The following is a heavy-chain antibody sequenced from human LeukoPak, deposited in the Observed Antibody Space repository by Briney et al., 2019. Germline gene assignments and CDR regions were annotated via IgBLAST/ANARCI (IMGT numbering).Heavy chain of an antibody. CDR3: AREYDHDAFDI. D-gene: IGHD3-16*01. J-gene: IGHJ3*02. CDR1: CGFSSSCGHY. Sequence: PSETLSLTCTFSCGFSSSCGHYWSWIRQHPGKGLEWIGYIYYSGSTYYNPSLKSRVTISVDTSKNQFSLKLSSVTAADTAVYYCAREYDHDAFDIWGQGTMVTVSS. V-gene: IGHV4-31*03. CDR2: IYYSGST.